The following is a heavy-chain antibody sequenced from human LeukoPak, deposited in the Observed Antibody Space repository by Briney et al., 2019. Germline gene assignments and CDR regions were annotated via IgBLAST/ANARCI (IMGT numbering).Heavy chain of an antibody. CDR2: IYYSGST. CDR3: ARGRYCSDNSCYGNCFDP. V-gene: IGHV4-39*01. Sequence: SETLSLTCTVSGGSTSGRSYYWGWLRQPPGKGLEWIGSIYYSGSTYYNPPLKSRVTISVDTSKNQFSLNLVSVTAADTAVYYCARGRYCSDNSCYGNCFDPWGQGTLVTVSS. D-gene: IGHD2-2*01. CDR1: GGSTSGRSYY. J-gene: IGHJ5*02.